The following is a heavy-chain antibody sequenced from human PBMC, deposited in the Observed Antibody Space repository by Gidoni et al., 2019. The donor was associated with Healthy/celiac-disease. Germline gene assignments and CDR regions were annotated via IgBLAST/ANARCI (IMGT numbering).Heavy chain of an antibody. J-gene: IGHJ6*02. V-gene: IGHV2-26*01. CDR3: ARIPRSPLNAYYYYYGMDV. D-gene: IGHD2-15*01. CDR1: GFSLSTARMG. CDR2: IFSNDEK. Sequence: QVPLKESGPVLVKPTETLTLTCTVSGFSLSTARMGVSWIRQPPGKALEWLAHIFSNDEKSYSTSLKSRLTISKDTSKSQVVLTMTNMDPVDTATYYCARIPRSPLNAYYYYYGMDVWGQGTTVTVSS.